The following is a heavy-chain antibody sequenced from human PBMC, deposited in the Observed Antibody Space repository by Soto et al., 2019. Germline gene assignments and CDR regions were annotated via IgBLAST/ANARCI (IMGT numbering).Heavy chain of an antibody. Sequence: QLHLVQSGAEVRKPGSSVKVSCKASGGTLSSYSVTWVRQAPGQGLEWMGRIIRFLGRTNYEQNFQGRVTFTADMSSTTAYLELSSRRSDDTAIYYCAKTPGSPNSTWFDPWGQGTLVIVSS. CDR1: GGTLSSYS. J-gene: IGHJ5*02. D-gene: IGHD1-7*01. CDR3: AKTPGSPNSTWFDP. CDR2: IIRFLGRT. V-gene: IGHV1-69*02.